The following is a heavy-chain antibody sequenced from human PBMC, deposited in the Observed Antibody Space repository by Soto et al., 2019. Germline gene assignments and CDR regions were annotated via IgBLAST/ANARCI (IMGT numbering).Heavy chain of an antibody. CDR2: IIPIFGTA. Sequence: QVQLVQSGAEVKKPGSSVKVSCKASGGTFSSYAISWVRQAPGQGLEWMGGIIPIFGTANYAQKFQGRVTITADESTSRAYRELSSLRSEDTAVYDCAGDNHSSSWVFDYWGQGTLVTVSS. V-gene: IGHV1-69*12. CDR1: GGTFSSYA. CDR3: AGDNHSSSWVFDY. D-gene: IGHD6-13*01. J-gene: IGHJ4*02.